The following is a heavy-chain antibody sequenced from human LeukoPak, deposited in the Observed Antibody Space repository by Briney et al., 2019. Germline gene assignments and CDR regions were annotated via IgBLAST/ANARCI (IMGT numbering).Heavy chain of an antibody. J-gene: IGHJ5*02. CDR1: GFTFSSYA. CDR2: ISGSGGST. D-gene: IGHD1-7*01. V-gene: IGHV3-23*01. Sequence: GGSLGLSCAASGFTFSSYAMSWVRQAPGKGLEWASAISGSGGSTYYADSVKGRFTISRDNSKNTLYLQMNSLRAEDTAVYYCAKMGAGTTSRWFDPWGQGTLVTVSS. CDR3: AKMGAGTTSRWFDP.